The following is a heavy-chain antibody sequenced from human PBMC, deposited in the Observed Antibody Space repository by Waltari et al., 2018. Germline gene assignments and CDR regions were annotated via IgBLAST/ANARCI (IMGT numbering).Heavy chain of an antibody. V-gene: IGHV3-53*01. Sequence: EVQLVESGGGLIQPGGSLRLSCAASGFTVSSNYMSWVRQAPGKGLEWVSVIYSGGSTYYADSVKGRFTISRDNSKNTLYLQMNSLRAEDTAVYYCARASYYYGSGSYLYYFDYWGQGTLVTVSS. CDR1: GFTVSSNY. CDR3: ARASYYYGSGSYLYYFDY. CDR2: IYSGGST. J-gene: IGHJ4*02. D-gene: IGHD3-10*01.